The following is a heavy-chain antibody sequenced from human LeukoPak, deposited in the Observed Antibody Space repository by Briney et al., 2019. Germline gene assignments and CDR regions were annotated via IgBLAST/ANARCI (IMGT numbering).Heavy chain of an antibody. CDR1: GFTFSSYG. CDR2: ISYDGSNK. V-gene: IGHV3-30*18. Sequence: GGSLRLSCAASGFTFSSYGMHWVRQAPGKGLQWVAVISYDGSNKYYADSVKGRYTISRDNSKNTLYLQMNSLRAEDTAVYYCAKAEYYYDSSGYYSDDYFDYWGQGTLVTVSS. CDR3: AKAEYYYDSSGYYSDDYFDY. D-gene: IGHD3-22*01. J-gene: IGHJ4*02.